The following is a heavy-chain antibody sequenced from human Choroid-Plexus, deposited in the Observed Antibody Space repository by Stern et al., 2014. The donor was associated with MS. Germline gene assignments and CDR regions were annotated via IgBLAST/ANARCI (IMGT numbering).Heavy chain of an antibody. J-gene: IGHJ6*02. CDR1: GYNFGDYW. CDR3: ARHQPAATFAMDV. CDR2: IFPADSDS. D-gene: IGHD2-2*01. V-gene: IGHV5-51*01. Sequence: EAQLVQSGAEVKKPGESLKISCKGSGYNFGDYWIGWVRQKPGKGLEWMGTIFPADSDSRYSPSFEGQVTISADESISTAFLQSSSLKASDTGIYYCARHQPAATFAMDVWGQGTTVIVSS.